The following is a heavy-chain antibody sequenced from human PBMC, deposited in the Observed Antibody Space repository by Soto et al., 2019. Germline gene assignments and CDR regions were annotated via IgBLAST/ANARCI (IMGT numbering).Heavy chain of an antibody. D-gene: IGHD2-15*01. CDR3: ARLPRRNCSGGSCYPRDYYYMDV. CDR2: IYYSGST. J-gene: IGHJ6*03. V-gene: IGHV4-59*08. Sequence: SETLSLTCTVSGGSISSYYWSWIRQPPGKGLEWIGYIYYSGSTNYNPSLKSRVTISVDTSKNQFSLKRSSVTAADTAVYYCARLPRRNCSGGSCYPRDYYYMDVCGKGTTVTVSS. CDR1: GGSISSYY.